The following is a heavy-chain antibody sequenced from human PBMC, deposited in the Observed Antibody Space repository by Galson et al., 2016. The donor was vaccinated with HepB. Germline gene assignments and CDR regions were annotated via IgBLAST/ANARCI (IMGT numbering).Heavy chain of an antibody. J-gene: IGHJ4*02. D-gene: IGHD3-16*01. CDR3: ARGRGLVPDY. Sequence: SLRLSCAASGFSLTSYTMHWVRQAPGKGLDWVAFISSDGSNKEYEESVKGRFTVSRDNYKNTLNLQMNILRLEDTAVYYCARGRGLVPDYWGKGTLAIVSS. CDR1: GFSLTSYT. CDR2: ISSDGSNK. V-gene: IGHV3-30-3*01.